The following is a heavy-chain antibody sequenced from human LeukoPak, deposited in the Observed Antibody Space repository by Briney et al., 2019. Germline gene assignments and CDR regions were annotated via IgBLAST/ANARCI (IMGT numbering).Heavy chain of an antibody. CDR3: ASELIYYDSSGYYVAFDY. CDR1: GFTFSSYG. D-gene: IGHD3-22*01. Sequence: GGSLRLSCAASGFTFSSYGMHWVRQAPGKGLEWVAFIRYDGSNKYYADSVKGRFTISRDNSKNTLYLQMNSLRAEDTAVYYCASELIYYDSSGYYVAFDYWGQGTLVTVSS. J-gene: IGHJ4*02. CDR2: IRYDGSNK. V-gene: IGHV3-30*02.